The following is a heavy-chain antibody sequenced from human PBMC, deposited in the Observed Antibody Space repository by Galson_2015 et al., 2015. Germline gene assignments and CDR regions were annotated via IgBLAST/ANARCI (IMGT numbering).Heavy chain of an antibody. CDR1: GFTFSDYF. V-gene: IGHV3-7*01. Sequence: SLRLSCAASGFTFSDYFMTWVRQAPGKGLEWVANIDQDGSEKNYVDSVKARFTISRDNAKNSLYLQMDNLRAEDTAVYYCAEGHGWSSDYWSPGTLVTVSS. CDR2: IDQDGSEK. J-gene: IGHJ4*02. D-gene: IGHD6-19*01. CDR3: AEGHGWSSDY.